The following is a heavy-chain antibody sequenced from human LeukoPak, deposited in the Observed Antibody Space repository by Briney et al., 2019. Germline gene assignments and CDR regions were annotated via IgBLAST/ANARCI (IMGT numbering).Heavy chain of an antibody. CDR2: ISGSGGST. V-gene: IGHV3-23*01. Sequence: GGSLRLSCAASGFTFSSYAMSWVRQAPGKGLEWVSAISGSGGSTYYADSVKGRFTISRDNSKNTLYLQMNSLRAEDTAVYYCARGVSVYDILPGYFDYWGQGPLVTVSS. D-gene: IGHD3-9*01. J-gene: IGHJ4*02. CDR1: GFTFSSYA. CDR3: ARGVSVYDILPGYFDY.